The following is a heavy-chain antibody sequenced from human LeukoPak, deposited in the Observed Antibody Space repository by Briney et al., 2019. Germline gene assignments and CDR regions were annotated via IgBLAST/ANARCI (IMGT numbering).Heavy chain of an antibody. CDR2: IYTSGST. CDR1: GGSISSDNYY. J-gene: IGHJ3*01. V-gene: IGHV4-61*02. CDR3: ARVSVRAFGEVIKNRSAFDL. Sequence: PSETLSLTCTVSGGSISSDNYYWSWIRQPAGKGLEWIGRIYTSGSTNYNPSLKSRVTISVDTSKNQFSLKLSSVTAADTAVYYCARVSVRAFGEVIKNRSAFDLWGQGTMVTVPS. D-gene: IGHD3-16*02.